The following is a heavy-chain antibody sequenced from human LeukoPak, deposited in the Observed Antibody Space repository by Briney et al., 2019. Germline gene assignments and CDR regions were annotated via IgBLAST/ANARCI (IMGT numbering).Heavy chain of an antibody. Sequence: PGGSLRLSCAASAFTFSSYAMSWVRQAPGKGLEWVSAISRSGGSTYYADSVKGRFTISRDNSKNTLYLQMNSLRAEDTAVYYCAREVLAQYYYDSSGYPDYWGQGTLVTVSS. CDR2: ISRSGGST. D-gene: IGHD3-22*01. CDR3: AREVLAQYYYDSSGYPDY. J-gene: IGHJ4*02. V-gene: IGHV3-23*01. CDR1: AFTFSSYA.